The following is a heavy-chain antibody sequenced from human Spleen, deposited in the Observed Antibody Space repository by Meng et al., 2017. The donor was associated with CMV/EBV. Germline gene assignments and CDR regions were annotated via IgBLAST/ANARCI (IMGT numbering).Heavy chain of an antibody. CDR2: INHSGST. CDR3: ARGSGTILSPMGV. CDR1: GGSISSSSYY. D-gene: IGHD3-3*01. Sequence: SETLSLTCTVSGGSISSSSYYWGWIRQPPGKGLEWIGEINHSGSTNYNPSLKSRVTISVDTSKNQFSLKLSSVTAADTAVYYCARGSGTILSPMGVWGQGTTVTVSS. J-gene: IGHJ6*02. V-gene: IGHV4-39*07.